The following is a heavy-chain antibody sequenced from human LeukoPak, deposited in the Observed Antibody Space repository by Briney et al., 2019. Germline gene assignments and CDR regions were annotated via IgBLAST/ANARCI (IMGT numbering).Heavy chain of an antibody. V-gene: IGHV3-NL1*01. CDR2: IYSGGST. CDR1: GFTFSSYG. J-gene: IGHJ4*02. D-gene: IGHD3-16*01. CDR3: ASLVGGPGYFDY. Sequence: PPGGSLRLSCAASGFTFSSYGMHWVRQAPGKGLEWVSVIYSGGSTYYADSVKGRFTISRDNSKNTLYLQMNSLRAEDTAVYYCASLVGGPGYFDYWGQGTLVTVSS.